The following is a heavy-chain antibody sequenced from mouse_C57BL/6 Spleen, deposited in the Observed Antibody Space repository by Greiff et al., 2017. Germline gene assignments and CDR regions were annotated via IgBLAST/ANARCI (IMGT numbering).Heavy chain of an antibody. CDR2: ISSGGSYT. V-gene: IGHV5-6*01. Sequence: EVKLMESGGDLVKPGGSLKLSCAASGFTFSSYGMSWVRQTPDKRLEWVATISSGGSYTYYPDSVKGRFTISRDNAKNTLSLQMSSLKSEDTSMYYCARHNLRDSFANWGQGTLVTVS. CDR1: GFTFSSYG. D-gene: IGHD3-3*01. J-gene: IGHJ3*01. CDR3: ARHNLRDSFAN.